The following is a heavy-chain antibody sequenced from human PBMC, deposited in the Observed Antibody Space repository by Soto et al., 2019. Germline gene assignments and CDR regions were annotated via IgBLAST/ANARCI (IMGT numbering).Heavy chain of an antibody. D-gene: IGHD3-3*01. J-gene: IGHJ5*02. CDR2: IYYSGST. CDR1: GGSISSYY. Sequence: SETLSLTCTVSGGSISSYYWSWIRQPPGKGLEWIGYIYYSGSTNYNPSLKSRVTISVDTSKNQFSLKLSSVTAADTAVYYCARASRSTYYDFWSGYFPFDPWGQGTLVTVS. CDR3: ARASRSTYYDFWSGYFPFDP. V-gene: IGHV4-59*01.